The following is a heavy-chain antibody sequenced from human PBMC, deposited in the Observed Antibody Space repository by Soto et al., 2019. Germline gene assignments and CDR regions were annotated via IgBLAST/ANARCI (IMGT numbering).Heavy chain of an antibody. CDR1: GGSTTNGVYY. J-gene: IGHJ6*02. Sequence: QVQLQESGPGLVKPSQTLSLTCTVSGGSTTNGVYYWSWIRQYPGKDLEWIGYIYSSGTTYYNPSLKSRVALALDTSKNQFSLKLDFVTAADTAVYYCARDVRVELGIGGYYYYVMDVWGQGTTVTVSS. CDR3: ARDVRVELGIGGYYYYVMDV. V-gene: IGHV4-31*03. CDR2: IYSSGTT. D-gene: IGHD7-27*01.